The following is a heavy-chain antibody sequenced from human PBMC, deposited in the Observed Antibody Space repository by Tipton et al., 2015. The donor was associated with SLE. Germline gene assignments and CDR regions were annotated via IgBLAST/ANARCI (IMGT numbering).Heavy chain of an antibody. J-gene: IGHJ4*02. CDR1: GGSISGYH. V-gene: IGHV4-59*13. CDR3: AGDSSGSYYDRGGYYQLANRHFDL. CDR2: ISYTETT. D-gene: IGHD3-22*01. Sequence: LRLSCTVSGGSISGYHWSWLRQPPGKGLEWIGYISYTETTKYNPSLESRVIISVDTSKNQFSLRLSSVTAADTAVYYCAGDSSGSYYDRGGYYQLANRHFDLWGRGILVSVSS.